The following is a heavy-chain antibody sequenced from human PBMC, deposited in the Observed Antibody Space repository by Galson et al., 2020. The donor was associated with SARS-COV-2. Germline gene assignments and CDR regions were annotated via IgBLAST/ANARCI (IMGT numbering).Heavy chain of an antibody. V-gene: IGHV3-23*01. D-gene: IGHD6-13*01. CDR2: ISGSGGST. J-gene: IGHJ4*02. CDR1: GFTFSSYA. CDR3: AKDSGSSWYEGGFVDY. Sequence: GESLKISCAASGFTFSSYAMSWVRQAPGKGLEWVSAISGSGGSTYYADSVKGRFTISRDNSKNTLYLQMNSLRAEDTAVYYCAKDSGSSWYEGGFVDYWGQGTLVTVSS.